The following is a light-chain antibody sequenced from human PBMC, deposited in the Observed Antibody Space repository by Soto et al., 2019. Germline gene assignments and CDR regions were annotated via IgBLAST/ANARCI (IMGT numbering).Light chain of an antibody. CDR3: QQYGSSPMYT. CDR1: QSVSSSY. V-gene: IGKV3-20*01. J-gene: IGKJ2*01. CDR2: GAS. Sequence: EIVLTQSPGTLSLSPGERATLSCRASQSVSSSYLAWYQQKPGQAHRLLIYGASSRATGIPDRFSGSGSGTDFNLTISRLEPEACAVYYCQQYGSSPMYTFGQGTKLEIK.